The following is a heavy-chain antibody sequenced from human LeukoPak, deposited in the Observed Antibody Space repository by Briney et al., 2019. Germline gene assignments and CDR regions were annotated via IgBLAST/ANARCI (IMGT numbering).Heavy chain of an antibody. Sequence: ASVKVSCKASGYTFTSYGISWVRQAPGQGLEWMGWISAYNGNTNYAQKLQGRVTMTTDTSTSTAYMELRSLRSDDTAVYYCARLYSGYGQYYFDYWGQGTLVTVSS. D-gene: IGHD5-12*01. CDR2: ISAYNGNT. CDR1: GYTFTSYG. V-gene: IGHV1-18*01. J-gene: IGHJ4*02. CDR3: ARLYSGYGQYYFDY.